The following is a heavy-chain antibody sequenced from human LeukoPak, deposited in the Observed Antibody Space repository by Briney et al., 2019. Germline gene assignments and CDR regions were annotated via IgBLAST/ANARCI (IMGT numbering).Heavy chain of an antibody. V-gene: IGHV3-48*02. CDR2: IGTSSSSK. Sequence: GGSLRLSCAASGFAFSSYSMNRVRQAPGRGLEWVSYIGTSSSSKYYADSVKGRFTISRDNDKNSIYLQMDSLRDEDTAFYYCARGNRGLSPDYWGQGTLVTVSS. CDR3: ARGNRGLSPDY. J-gene: IGHJ4*02. D-gene: IGHD1-14*01. CDR1: GFAFSSYS.